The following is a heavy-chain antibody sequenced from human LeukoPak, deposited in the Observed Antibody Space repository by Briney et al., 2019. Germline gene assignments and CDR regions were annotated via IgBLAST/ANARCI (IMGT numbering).Heavy chain of an antibody. CDR3: ASQLIAVAGYCLY. J-gene: IGHJ4*02. V-gene: IGHV4-4*02. CDR2: IYHSGSI. D-gene: IGHD6-19*01. Sequence: SETLSLTYAVSGGSIKSGHWWSWVRQPPGKGLEWIGEIYHSGSINYNPSLKSRVTISVDKSKNQFSLNLSSVTAADTAVYYCASQLIAVAGYCLYGGQGTLVTVSS. CDR1: GGSIKSGHW.